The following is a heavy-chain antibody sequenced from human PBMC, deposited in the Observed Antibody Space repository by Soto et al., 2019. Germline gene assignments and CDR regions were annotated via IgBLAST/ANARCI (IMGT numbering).Heavy chain of an antibody. CDR3: ARAPVTMVRGGHWYFDL. D-gene: IGHD3-10*01. V-gene: IGHV3-13*04. Sequence: EVQLVESGGGLVQPGGSLRLSCAASGFTFSSYDMHWVRQATGKGLEWVSAIGTAGDTYYPGSVKGRFTISRENAKNSLYLQRNSLRAGDTAVYYCARAPVTMVRGGHWYFDLWGRGTLVTVSS. CDR1: GFTFSSYD. CDR2: IGTAGDT. J-gene: IGHJ2*01.